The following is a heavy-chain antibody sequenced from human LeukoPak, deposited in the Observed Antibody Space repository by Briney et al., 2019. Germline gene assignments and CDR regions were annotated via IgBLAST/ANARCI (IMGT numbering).Heavy chain of an antibody. CDR3: AKETWEQQRIYYFDY. CDR2: ISYDGSNK. CDR1: GFTFSSYS. D-gene: IGHD6-13*01. J-gene: IGHJ4*02. V-gene: IGHV3-30*18. Sequence: GGSLRLSCAASGFTFSSYSMHWVRQAPGKGLEWVAVISYDGSNKYYADSVKGRFTISRDNSKNMLYLQMNSLRAEDAAVYYCAKETWEQQRIYYFDYWGQGTLVTVSS.